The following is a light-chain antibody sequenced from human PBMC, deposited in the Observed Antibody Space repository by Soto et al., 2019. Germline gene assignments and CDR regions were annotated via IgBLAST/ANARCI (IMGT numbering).Light chain of an antibody. J-gene: IGLJ2*01. CDR1: SSDVGGYNF. CDR2: DVT. V-gene: IGLV2-11*01. CDR3: CSYAGTYTWI. Sequence: QSALTQPRSVSGSPGQSVTISCTGTSSDVGGYNFVSWYQQHPGKAPKVMIYDVTKRPSGVPDRFSGSKSGNTASLTISGLQAEDEADYYCCSYAGTYTWIFGGGTKATVL.